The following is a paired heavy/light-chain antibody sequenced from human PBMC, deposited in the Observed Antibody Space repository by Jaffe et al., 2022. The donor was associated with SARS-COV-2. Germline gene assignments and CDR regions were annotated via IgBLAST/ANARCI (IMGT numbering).Heavy chain of an antibody. CDR1: GFTFSNYD. CDR3: AREVHDSYNSAWLFDY. V-gene: IGHV3-13*01. J-gene: IGHJ4*02. CDR2: IGTAGDT. D-gene: IGHD6-19*01. Sequence: EVQLVESGGGFVQPGGSLRLSCAASGFTFSNYDFHWVRQTTGQDLEWVSGIGTAGDTYYPDSVKGRFTFSRDNARNSLYLQMNSLTAGDTAIYYCAREVHDSYNSAWLFDYWGQGALVTVSS.
Light chain of an antibody. CDR3: QQFSGPSSSPPVT. Sequence: VLTQSPGTLSLSPGEKATLSCWASQTVISSYLAWYQQKPGQAPRLLIYGASSRATGIPDRFSGSGSGTDFTLTISRLEPEDFAVYYCQQFSGPSSSPPVTFGQGTKLEMK. J-gene: IGKJ2*01. CDR2: GAS. CDR1: QTVISSY. V-gene: IGKV3-20*01.